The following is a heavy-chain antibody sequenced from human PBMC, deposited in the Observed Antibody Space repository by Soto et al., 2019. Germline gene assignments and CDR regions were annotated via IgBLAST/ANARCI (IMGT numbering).Heavy chain of an antibody. V-gene: IGHV3-64*01. CDR2: INTNGVNT. J-gene: IGHJ4*02. CDR1: GFTFSGYS. CDR3: ARGRVEDSSGWDTYFDY. Sequence: PGGSLRLSCAASGFTFSGYSMFWVRQAPGKGLEYVSAINTNGVNTFYAKSVKGRFTISRDNSKNTMYLQMGSLRAEDMAVYYCARGRVEDSSGWDTYFDYWGQGALVTVAS. D-gene: IGHD6-19*01.